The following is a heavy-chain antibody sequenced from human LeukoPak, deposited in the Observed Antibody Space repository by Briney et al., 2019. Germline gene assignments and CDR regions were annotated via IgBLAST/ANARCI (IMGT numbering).Heavy chain of an antibody. J-gene: IGHJ4*02. Sequence: SETLSLTCTFSGGSISSYYWSWIRQPPGKGLEWIGYIYYSRSTNYNPSLKSRVTISADTSKNQFSLKLSSVTAADTAVYYCARVSDYYDSSGYYYDYWGQGTLVTVSS. D-gene: IGHD3-22*01. V-gene: IGHV4-59*01. CDR2: IYYSRST. CDR1: GGSISSYY. CDR3: ARVSDYYDSSGYYYDY.